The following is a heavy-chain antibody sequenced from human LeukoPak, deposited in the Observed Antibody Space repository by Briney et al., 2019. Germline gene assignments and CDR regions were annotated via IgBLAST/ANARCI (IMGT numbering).Heavy chain of an antibody. D-gene: IGHD3-22*01. CDR1: GITLSNYG. CDR3: AKRGVVIRVILVGFHKEAYYFDS. CDR2: ISDSGGRT. J-gene: IGHJ4*02. Sequence: GGSLRLSCAVSGITLSNYGMGWVRQATGKGLEWVAGISDSGGRTNYADSVKGRFTISRDNPKNTLYLQMNSLRAEDTAVYFCAKRGVVIRVILVGFHKEAYYFDSWGQGALVTVSS. V-gene: IGHV3-23*01.